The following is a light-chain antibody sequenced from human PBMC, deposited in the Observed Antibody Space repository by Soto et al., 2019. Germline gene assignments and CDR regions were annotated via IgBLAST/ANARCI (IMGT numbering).Light chain of an antibody. CDR2: DAS. Sequence: EIEVTQSTATLSLSPGERATLSCRTSQSVGSYLAWYQKKPGQAPRLLIYDASNRATGIPARFSGGGSGRDFPLTISSLEPEDFAVYNCQQRSNWPPLTFGGGTKVEI. J-gene: IGKJ4*01. CDR1: QSVGSY. V-gene: IGKV3-11*02. CDR3: QQRSNWPPLT.